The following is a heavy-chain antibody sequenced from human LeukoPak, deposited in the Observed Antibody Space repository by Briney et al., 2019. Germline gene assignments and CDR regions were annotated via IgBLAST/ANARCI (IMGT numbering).Heavy chain of an antibody. V-gene: IGHV1-18*01. Sequence: GASVEVSCKASGYTFTSYGISWVRQAPGQGLEWMGWISAYNGNTNYAQKLQGRVTMTTDTSTSTAYMELRSLRSDDTAVYYCATYLRGVTTSPFDYWGQGTLVTVSS. J-gene: IGHJ4*02. CDR3: ATYLRGVTTSPFDY. D-gene: IGHD3-10*01. CDR2: ISAYNGNT. CDR1: GYTFTSYG.